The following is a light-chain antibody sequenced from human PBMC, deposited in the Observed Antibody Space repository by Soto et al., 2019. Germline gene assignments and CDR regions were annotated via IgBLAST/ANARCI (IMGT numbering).Light chain of an antibody. CDR2: STD. CDR1: SSNIGSHP. Sequence: QSVLTQPPSASGTPGQRVTISCSGSSSNIGSHPVDWYQHLPGMAPKLLIYSTDQRPSGITDRFSGSKSGTSASLAISGLQSEDEADYYRAAWDDSLKGWVFGGGTKLTVL. V-gene: IGLV1-44*01. CDR3: AAWDDSLKGWV. J-gene: IGLJ3*02.